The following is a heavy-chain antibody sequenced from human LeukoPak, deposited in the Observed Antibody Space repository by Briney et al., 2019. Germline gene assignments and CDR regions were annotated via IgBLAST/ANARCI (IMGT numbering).Heavy chain of an antibody. Sequence: SETLSLTCTVSGGSISSYYWSWIRQPPGKGLEWIGYVYYSGSTNYNPSLKSRVTISVDTSKNQFSLRLSSVTAADTAVYYCARERRDGYKVYFDYRGQGTPVTVSS. D-gene: IGHD5-24*01. J-gene: IGHJ4*02. CDR1: GGSISSYY. V-gene: IGHV4-59*01. CDR2: VYYSGST. CDR3: ARERRDGYKVYFDY.